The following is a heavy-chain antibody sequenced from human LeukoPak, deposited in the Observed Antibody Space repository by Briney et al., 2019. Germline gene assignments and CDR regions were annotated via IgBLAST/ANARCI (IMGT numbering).Heavy chain of an antibody. CDR2: ISPTGDSI. D-gene: IGHD5-24*01. V-gene: IGHV1-46*01. J-gene: IGHJ4*02. CDR1: GYTFANYY. Sequence: ASVKVSCKASGYTFANYYIHWVRQAPGQGLEWMGKISPTGDSISYAQRFRDRVTMTTDTSTITVYMELSNLRSEDTAVYYCARDLTRRDGYNYDYWGQGTLVTVSS. CDR3: ARDLTRRDGYNYDY.